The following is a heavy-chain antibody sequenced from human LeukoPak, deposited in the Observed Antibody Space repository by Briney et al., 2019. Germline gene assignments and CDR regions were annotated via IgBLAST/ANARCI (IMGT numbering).Heavy chain of an antibody. CDR3: AREGDGVNSGSFDY. D-gene: IGHD4-23*01. J-gene: IGHJ4*02. Sequence: PGGSLRLSCAASGFTFSSYEMNWVRQAPGKGLEWVSYISSSGSTIYYADSVKGRFTISRDNAKNSLYLQMNSLRAEDTAVYYCAREGDGVNSGSFDYWGQGTLVTVFS. CDR1: GFTFSSYE. CDR2: ISSSGSTI. V-gene: IGHV3-48*03.